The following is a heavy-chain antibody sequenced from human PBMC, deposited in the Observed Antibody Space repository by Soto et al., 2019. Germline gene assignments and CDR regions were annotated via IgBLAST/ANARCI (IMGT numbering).Heavy chain of an antibody. CDR2: ISAYNGNT. J-gene: IGHJ5*02. V-gene: IGHV1-18*01. D-gene: IGHD6-19*01. CDR1: GYTFTSYG. Sequence: QVQLVQSGAEVKKPGASVKVSCKASGYTFTSYGISWVRQAPGQGLEWMGWISAYNGNTNYAQKLQGRVTMTTDTAXSXXYMERRSLRSDDTAVYYCAREGYSSGWYGSNWFDPWGQGTLVTVSS. CDR3: AREGYSSGWYGSNWFDP.